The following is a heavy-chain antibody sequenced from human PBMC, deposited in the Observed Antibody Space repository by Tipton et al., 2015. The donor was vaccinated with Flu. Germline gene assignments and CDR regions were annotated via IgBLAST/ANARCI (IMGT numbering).Heavy chain of an antibody. D-gene: IGHD4-11*01. J-gene: IGHJ5*01. CDR1: GSSIRSSNYY. V-gene: IGHV4-39*07. CDR2: IFYSGNT. Sequence: TLSLTCSVSGSSIRSSNYYWGWIRQPPGKGLEWIGNIFYSGNTCHNPSLKSRVTISVDTSKNHFSLKLSSVTAADTAVYYCARRDYSNYVSEPKNWFDSWGQGALVIVSS. CDR3: ARRDYSNYVSEPKNWFDS.